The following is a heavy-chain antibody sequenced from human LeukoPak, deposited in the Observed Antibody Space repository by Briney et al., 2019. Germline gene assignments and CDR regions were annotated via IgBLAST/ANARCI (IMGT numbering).Heavy chain of an antibody. CDR1: GFTFSGSY. V-gene: IGHV3-23*01. J-gene: IGHJ4*02. D-gene: IGHD3-16*01. CDR3: SRLVGVSPLDY. CDR2: ISGSPDNT. Sequence: PGGSLRLSCAVSGFTFSGSYMSWIRQAPGKGLEWVSEISGSPDNTYYADSVKGRLATSRDDSRNTLYLQMNSLRAEDTAVYYCSRLVGVSPLDYWGQGTPVTVSS.